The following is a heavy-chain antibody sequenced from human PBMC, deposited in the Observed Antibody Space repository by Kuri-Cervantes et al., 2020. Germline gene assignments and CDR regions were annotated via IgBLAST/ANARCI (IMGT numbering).Heavy chain of an antibody. CDR2: ISAYNGDT. D-gene: IGHD6-13*01. CDR1: GYTFTSYG. CDR3: ARPGYSSSWHVFDY. Sequence: ASVKVSCKASGYTFTSYGISWVRQAPGQGLEWMGWISAYNGDTNYAQKLQCRVTMTTDTSTITSYMELSSLRSEDTAVYYCARPGYSSSWHVFDYWGQGTLVTVSS. V-gene: IGHV1-18*01. J-gene: IGHJ4*02.